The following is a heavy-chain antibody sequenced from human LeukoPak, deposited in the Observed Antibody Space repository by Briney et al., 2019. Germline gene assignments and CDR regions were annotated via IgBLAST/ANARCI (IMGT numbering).Heavy chain of an antibody. D-gene: IGHD1-26*01. Sequence: ASVKVSCKASGYTFTSYAMHWVRQAPGQRLERMGWINAGNGNTKYSQKFQGRVTITRDTSASTAYMELSSLRSEDTAVYYCARDWGRSGSYFDYWGQGTLVTVSS. CDR2: INAGNGNT. CDR1: GYTFTSYA. V-gene: IGHV1-3*01. CDR3: ARDWGRSGSYFDY. J-gene: IGHJ4*02.